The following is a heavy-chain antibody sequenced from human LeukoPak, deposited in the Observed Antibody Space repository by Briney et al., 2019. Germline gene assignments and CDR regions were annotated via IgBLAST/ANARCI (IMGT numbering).Heavy chain of an antibody. J-gene: IGHJ4*02. V-gene: IGHV4-34*01. Sequence: SETLSLTCAVSGGSFSGKYWTWIRQPPGKGLEWIGEIAYSGSIYYNPSLKSRVTISVDTSKNQFSLKLNSVTAADTAVYYCARDLMTWGQGTLVTVSS. CDR1: GGSFSGKY. CDR3: ARDLMT. CDR2: IAYSGSI.